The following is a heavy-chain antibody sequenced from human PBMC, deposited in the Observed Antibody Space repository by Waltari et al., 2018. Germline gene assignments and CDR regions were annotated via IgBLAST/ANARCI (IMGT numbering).Heavy chain of an antibody. J-gene: IGHJ4*02. Sequence: EVRLVESGGDLVQPGGSLRLSCEASGFPVSSDSMNWLRQAPGKVLEWVSVIYSGGSANYTDSVKGRFIVSRDNSRNTLYLQMNGLRADDTAIYYCARGHRGSRPLWGQGTLVTVSS. V-gene: IGHV3-53*01. CDR3: ARGHRGSRPL. CDR2: IYSGGSA. D-gene: IGHD3-10*01. CDR1: GFPVSSDS.